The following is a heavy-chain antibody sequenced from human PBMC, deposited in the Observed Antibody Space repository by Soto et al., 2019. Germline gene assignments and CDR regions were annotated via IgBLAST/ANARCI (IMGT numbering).Heavy chain of an antibody. D-gene: IGHD2-15*01. J-gene: IGHJ6*02. CDR1: GFTFSSYS. CDR3: ARDGACSGGSCYSPRPSYYYYGMDV. V-gene: IGHV3-48*02. Sequence: GGSLRLSCAASGFTFSSYSMNWVRQAPGKGLEWVSYISSSSSTIYYADSVKGRFTISRDNAKNSLYLQMNSLRDEDTAVYYCARDGACSGGSCYSPRPSYYYYGMDVWGQGTTVTVSS. CDR2: ISSSSSTI.